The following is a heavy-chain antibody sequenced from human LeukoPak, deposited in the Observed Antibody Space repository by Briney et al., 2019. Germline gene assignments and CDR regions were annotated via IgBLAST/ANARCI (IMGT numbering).Heavy chain of an antibody. CDR1: SGSISNYY. D-gene: IGHD3-16*01. CDR3: ARYAGGGFYMDV. J-gene: IGHJ6*03. Sequence: SETLSLTCSVSSGSISNYYWSWIRQPPGKGLEYIAYISYSGSTNYNPSLKSRVTISVDTSKNQFSLKLRSVTVADTAIYYCARYAGGGFYMDVWGKGTPVILSS. V-gene: IGHV4-59*01. CDR2: ISYSGST.